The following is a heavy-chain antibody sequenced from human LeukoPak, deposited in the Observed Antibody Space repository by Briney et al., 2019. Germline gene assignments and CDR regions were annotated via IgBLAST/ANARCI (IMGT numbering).Heavy chain of an antibody. D-gene: IGHD6-19*01. V-gene: IGHV3-20*04. CDR3: ARTKQWLDDAFDI. CDR1: GYTFDDYG. CDR2: VNWNGGST. J-gene: IGHJ3*02. Sequence: GGSLRLSCAASGYTFDDYGMSWVREAPGKGLECVSGVNWNGGSTGYADSVKGRFTISRDNAKNSLYLQMNSLRAEDTAVYYCARTKQWLDDAFDIWGQGTMVTVSS.